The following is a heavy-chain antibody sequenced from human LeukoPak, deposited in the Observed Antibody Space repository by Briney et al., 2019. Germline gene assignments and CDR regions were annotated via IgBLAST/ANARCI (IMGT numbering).Heavy chain of an antibody. V-gene: IGHV4-39*01. CDR1: GGSISSSSYY. Sequence: SETLSLTCTVSGGSISSSSYYWSWIRQPPGKGLEWIGSIYYSGSTYYNPSLKSRVTISVDTSKNQFSLKLSSVTAADTAVYYCARSKYYYDSSGYPRTFDIWGQGTMVTVSS. J-gene: IGHJ3*02. CDR3: ARSKYYYDSSGYPRTFDI. D-gene: IGHD3-22*01. CDR2: IYYSGST.